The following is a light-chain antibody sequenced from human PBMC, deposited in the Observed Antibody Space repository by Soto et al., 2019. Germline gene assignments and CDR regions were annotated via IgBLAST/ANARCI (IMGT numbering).Light chain of an antibody. J-gene: IGKJ4*01. Sequence: IPLTQSPSSLSASVGDRVTITCRDSEGISGRLAWYQRKPGKVPTLLISPASSFQSGVPSRFSGSASGTDFSLTITSLQPEAFATYYCLQLYRYPLTFGGGTTVDIK. V-gene: IGKV1-9*01. CDR2: PAS. CDR3: LQLYRYPLT. CDR1: EGISGR.